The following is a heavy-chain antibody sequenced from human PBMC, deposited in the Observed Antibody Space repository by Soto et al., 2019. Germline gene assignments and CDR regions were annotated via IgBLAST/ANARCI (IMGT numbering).Heavy chain of an antibody. Sequence: ASVKVSCKASGYTFTSYDISWVRQAPGQGLQWMGWISAYNGNTNYGQKLQGRVTMTTDTSTSTAYMELSSLRSDDTAVYYCARSPLAYSGSYYNCFDPWGQGTLVTVSS. J-gene: IGHJ5*02. V-gene: IGHV1-18*04. CDR2: ISAYNGNT. CDR1: GYTFTSYD. CDR3: ARSPLAYSGSYYNCFDP. D-gene: IGHD3-10*01.